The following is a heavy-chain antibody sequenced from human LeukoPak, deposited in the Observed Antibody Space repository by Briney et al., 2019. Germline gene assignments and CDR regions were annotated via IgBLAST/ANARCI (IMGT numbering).Heavy chain of an antibody. CDR1: GFTFSSYW. J-gene: IGHJ4*02. V-gene: IGHV3-7*01. Sequence: GGSLRLSCAASGFTFSSYWMSWVRQAPGKGLEWVANIKQDGSEKYYVDSVKGRFTISRDDSKNTLSLQMNSLRAEDTALYYCAKDFWSSYDAYWGQGTVVTVSP. D-gene: IGHD3-3*01. CDR3: AKDFWSSYDAY. CDR2: IKQDGSEK.